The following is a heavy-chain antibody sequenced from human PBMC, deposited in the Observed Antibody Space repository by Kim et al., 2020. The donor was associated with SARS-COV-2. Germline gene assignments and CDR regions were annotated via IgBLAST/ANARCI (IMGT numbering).Heavy chain of an antibody. CDR2: DGSEK. V-gene: IGHV3-7*01. J-gene: IGHJ4*02. Sequence: DGSEKYYVESVKGRFTISRDNAKNSLYLQMNSLRAEDTAVYYCASSTARKWGQGTLVTVSS. CDR3: ASSTARK.